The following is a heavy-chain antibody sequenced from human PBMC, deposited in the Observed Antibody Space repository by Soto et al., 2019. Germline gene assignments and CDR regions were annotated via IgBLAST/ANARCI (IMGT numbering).Heavy chain of an antibody. V-gene: IGHV3-7*05. CDR2: IKQDGSEK. CDR3: ARVGFYDFWSGYPLDY. D-gene: IGHD3-3*01. Sequence: GGSLRLSCAASGFTFSSYWMSWVRQAPGKGLEWVANIKQDGSEKYYVDSVKGRFTISRDNAKNSLYLQMNSLRAEDTAVYYCARVGFYDFWSGYPLDYWGQGTLVTVSS. J-gene: IGHJ4*02. CDR1: GFTFSSYW.